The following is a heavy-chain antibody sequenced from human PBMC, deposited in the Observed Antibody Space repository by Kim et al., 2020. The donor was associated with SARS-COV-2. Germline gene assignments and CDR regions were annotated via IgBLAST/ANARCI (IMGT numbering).Heavy chain of an antibody. CDR2: INAGNGNT. Sequence: ASVKVSCKASGYTFTSYAMHWVRQAPGQRLEWMGWINAGNGNTKYSQKFQGRVTITRDTSASTAYMELSSLRSEDTAVYYCARDRDGYNYLGDYWGQGTLVTVSS. CDR3: ARDRDGYNYLGDY. CDR1: GYTFTSYA. J-gene: IGHJ4*02. V-gene: IGHV1-3*01. D-gene: IGHD5-12*01.